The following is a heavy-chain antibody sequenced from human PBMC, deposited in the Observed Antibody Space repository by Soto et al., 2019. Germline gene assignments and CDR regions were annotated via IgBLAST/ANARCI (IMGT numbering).Heavy chain of an antibody. CDR3: ARDRDYGSGSYPMGYYYYGMDV. J-gene: IGHJ6*02. D-gene: IGHD3-10*01. Sequence: EVQLVESGGGLVKPGGSLRLSCAASGFTFSSYSMNWVRQAPGKGLEWVSSISSSSSYIYYADSVKGRFTISRDNAKNSLYLQMNSLRAEDTAVYYRARDRDYGSGSYPMGYYYYGMDVWGQGTTVTVSS. CDR1: GFTFSSYS. V-gene: IGHV3-21*01. CDR2: ISSSSSYI.